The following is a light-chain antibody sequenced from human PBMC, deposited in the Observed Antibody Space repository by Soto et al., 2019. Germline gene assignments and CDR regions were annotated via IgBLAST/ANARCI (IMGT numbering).Light chain of an antibody. CDR2: GVS. CDR1: QSVRSDY. Sequence: EIVLTQSPDTLSLSPGQRATLSCRASQSVRSDYFAWYQQKPGQAPRVIIFGVSTRATGVPDRFSGSGSGTDFTLTISRLEPEDFALYYYQQYGNSPLTFGGGTKVEIK. V-gene: IGKV3-20*01. CDR3: QQYGNSPLT. J-gene: IGKJ4*01.